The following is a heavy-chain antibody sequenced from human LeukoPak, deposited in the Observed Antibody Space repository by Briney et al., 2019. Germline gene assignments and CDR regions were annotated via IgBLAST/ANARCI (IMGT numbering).Heavy chain of an antibody. Sequence: PSETLSLTCAVSGGSISSGGYSWSWIRQPPGKGLEWIGYIYHSGSTYYNPSLKSRVTISVDTSKNQFSLKLSSVTAADTAVYYCARTIATDYYGSGSHDYWGQGTLVTVSS. J-gene: IGHJ4*02. CDR1: GGSISSGGYS. CDR3: ARTIATDYYGSGSHDY. D-gene: IGHD3-10*01. V-gene: IGHV4-30-2*01. CDR2: IYHSGST.